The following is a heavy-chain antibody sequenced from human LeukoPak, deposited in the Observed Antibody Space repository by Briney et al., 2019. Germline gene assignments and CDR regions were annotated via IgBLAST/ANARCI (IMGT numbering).Heavy chain of an antibody. CDR2: IYPGDSDT. V-gene: IGHV5-51*01. D-gene: IGHD3-22*01. Sequence: RGESLKISCKGSGYSFTSYWIGWVRQMPGKGLEWMGIIYPGDSDTRYSPSFQGRVTISADKSISTAYLQWSSLKASDTAMYYCARQGGLHYDSSGYRRALADAFDIWGQGTMVTVSS. J-gene: IGHJ3*02. CDR3: ARQGGLHYDSSGYRRALADAFDI. CDR1: GYSFTSYW.